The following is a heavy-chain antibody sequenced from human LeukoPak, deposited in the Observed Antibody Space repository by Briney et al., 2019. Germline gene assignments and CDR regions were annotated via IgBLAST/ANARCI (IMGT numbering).Heavy chain of an antibody. V-gene: IGHV3-21*01. CDR1: GFTFSSYG. CDR2: ISSSSSYI. D-gene: IGHD2-2*02. Sequence: GGSLRLSCAASGFTFSSYGMNWVRQAPGKGLEWVSSISSSSSYIYYADSVKGRFTISRDNAKNSLYLQMNSLRAEDTAVYYCARDLAQYTARGWFDPWGQGTLVTVSS. J-gene: IGHJ5*02. CDR3: ARDLAQYTARGWFDP.